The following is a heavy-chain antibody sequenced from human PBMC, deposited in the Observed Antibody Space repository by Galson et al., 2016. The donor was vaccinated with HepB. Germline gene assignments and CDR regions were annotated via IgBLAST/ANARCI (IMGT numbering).Heavy chain of an antibody. D-gene: IGHD4-11*01. CDR3: ARAGLLTKASFDC. CDR1: DGSIRSSSFS. Sequence: SETLSLTCTVSDGSIRSSSFSWGWIRQPPGKGLEWIGTVYRGKTYYNPSLEGRVTISADIPTDLLSLKLTSLTAADPAVYYCARAGLLTKASFDCWGQGTLVAVPS. J-gene: IGHJ4*02. V-gene: IGHV4-39*01. CDR2: VYRGKT.